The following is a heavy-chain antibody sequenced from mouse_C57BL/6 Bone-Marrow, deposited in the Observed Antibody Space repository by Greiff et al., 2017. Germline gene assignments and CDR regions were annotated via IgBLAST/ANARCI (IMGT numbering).Heavy chain of an antibody. D-gene: IGHD1-1*01. Sequence: VQLQQSGTVLARPGASVKMSCKTSGYTFTSYWMHWVKQRPGQGLEWIGAIYPGNSDTSYNQKFKGKAKLTAVTSASTAYMELSSLTNEDSAVYYYTPKLLLRYFDYWGQGTTLTVSS. CDR1: GYTFTSYW. V-gene: IGHV1-5*01. J-gene: IGHJ2*01. CDR3: TPKLLLRYFDY. CDR2: IYPGNSDT.